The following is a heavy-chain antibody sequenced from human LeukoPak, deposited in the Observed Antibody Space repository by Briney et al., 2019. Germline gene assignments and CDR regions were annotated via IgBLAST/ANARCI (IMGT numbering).Heavy chain of an antibody. Sequence: GGSLRLSCAASGFTFSDYAMSWVRQAPGRGLEWVSSISGSGGGTYYADSVKGRFTISRDNSKNTLYLQMNSLRAEDTAVYYCAKDRQWLVHGYWGQGTLVTVSS. CDR3: AKDRQWLVHGY. D-gene: IGHD6-19*01. CDR1: GFTFSDYA. J-gene: IGHJ4*02. V-gene: IGHV3-23*01. CDR2: ISGSGGGT.